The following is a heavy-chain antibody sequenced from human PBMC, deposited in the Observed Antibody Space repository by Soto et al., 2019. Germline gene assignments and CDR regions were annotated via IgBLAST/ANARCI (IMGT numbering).Heavy chain of an antibody. CDR2: INPKSGGT. CDR3: ARGHSTDCSKGVCSFFYNHEMDV. J-gene: IGHJ6*02. Sequence: QVQLVQSGAEVKKPGASVRVSCKASGYSFTDYHIHWVRQAPGQGLEWLGRINPKSGGTSTAQKFQGWVTMARDRSISTVYMGLTRLRSYDTAVYFCARGHSTDCSKGVCSFFYNHEMDVWGQGTTVTVSS. D-gene: IGHD2-8*01. V-gene: IGHV1-2*04. CDR1: GYSFTDYH.